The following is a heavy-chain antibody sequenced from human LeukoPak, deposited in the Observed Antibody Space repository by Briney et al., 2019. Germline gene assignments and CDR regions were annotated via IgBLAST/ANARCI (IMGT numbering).Heavy chain of an antibody. D-gene: IGHD2-2*01. J-gene: IGHJ5*02. CDR1: GGSICSHY. V-gene: IGHV4-59*08. CDR3: ARHHIAVGDIS. Sequence: SETLSLTCSVSGGSICSHYWSWIRQPPGKGLEWIAHMYYSGNTKYNPSLKSRVTISVDTSKTQFSLKLSSATAADTAVYYCARHHIAVGDISWGQGTLVTVS. CDR2: MYYSGNT.